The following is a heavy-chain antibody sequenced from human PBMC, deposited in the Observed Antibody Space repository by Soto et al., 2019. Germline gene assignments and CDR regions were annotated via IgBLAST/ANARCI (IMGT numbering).Heavy chain of an antibody. CDR2: ISSSSSYT. CDR3: ARELNYDFWSGYYCYGMDV. CDR1: GFTFSDYY. Sequence: GGSLRLSCAASGFTFSDYYMSWIRQAPGKGLEWVSYISSSSSYTNYADSVKGRFTISRDNAKNSLYLQMNSLRAEDTAVYYCARELNYDFWSGYYCYGMDVWGQGTTVTVSS. J-gene: IGHJ6*02. V-gene: IGHV3-11*06. D-gene: IGHD3-3*01.